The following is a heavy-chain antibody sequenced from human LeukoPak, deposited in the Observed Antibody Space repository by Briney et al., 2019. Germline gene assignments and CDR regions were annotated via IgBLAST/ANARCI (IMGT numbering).Heavy chain of an antibody. V-gene: IGHV1-46*01. CDR2: INPTGGTT. D-gene: IGHD1-26*01. CDR1: GYTFTSYY. J-gene: IGHJ5*02. Sequence: ASVKLSCRASGYTFTSYYMHWVRQAPGQGLEWMGLINPTGGTTGYAQKFRGRVTMTRDMSTSTDYMEVSSLRSEDTAIYYCARDNSVGDNAWWFDPWGQGTLVTVSS. CDR3: ARDNSVGDNAWWFDP.